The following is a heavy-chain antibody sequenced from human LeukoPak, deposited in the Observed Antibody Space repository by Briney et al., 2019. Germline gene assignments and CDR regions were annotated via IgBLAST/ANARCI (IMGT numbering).Heavy chain of an antibody. Sequence: GGSWRSFCTASGFTVSSNYMSWVRQAPGKGLEWVSVIYSGASTYYADSVKGRFTISRDNSKNTLYLQMNSLRAEDTAVYYCARDRVYYYDSSGYYPDAFDIWGQGTMWSVSS. J-gene: IGHJ3*02. CDR1: GFTVSSNY. V-gene: IGHV3-66*01. CDR2: IYSGAST. CDR3: ARDRVYYYDSSGYYPDAFDI. D-gene: IGHD3-22*01.